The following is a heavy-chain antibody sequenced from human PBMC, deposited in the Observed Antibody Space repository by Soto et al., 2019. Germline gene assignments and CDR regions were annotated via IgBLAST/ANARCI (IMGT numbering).Heavy chain of an antibody. CDR1: GFTVSSNY. V-gene: IGHV3-66*01. D-gene: IGHD4-17*01. CDR3: ARDRTTALFDY. Sequence: GGSLRLSCAASGFTVSSNYMSWVRQAPGKGLEWVSVIYSGGSTYYADSVKGRFTISRDNSKNTLYLQMNSLRAEDTAVYYCARDRTTALFDYWGQGTLVTVSS. J-gene: IGHJ4*02. CDR2: IYSGGST.